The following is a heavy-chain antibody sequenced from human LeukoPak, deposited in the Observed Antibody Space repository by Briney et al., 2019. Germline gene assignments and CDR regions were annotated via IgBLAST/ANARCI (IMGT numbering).Heavy chain of an antibody. Sequence: ASVKVSCKASGYTFTGYYMHWVRQAPGQGLEWMEWINPNSGGTNYAQKFQGRVTMTRDTSISTAYMELSRLRSDDTAVYYCARLLDSSGLPFDYWGQGTLVTVSS. J-gene: IGHJ4*02. CDR1: GYTFTGYY. V-gene: IGHV1-2*02. CDR2: INPNSGGT. CDR3: ARLLDSSGLPFDY. D-gene: IGHD6-19*01.